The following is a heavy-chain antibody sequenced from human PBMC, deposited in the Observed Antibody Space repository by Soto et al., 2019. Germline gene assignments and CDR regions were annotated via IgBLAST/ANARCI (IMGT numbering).Heavy chain of an antibody. CDR3: ARSSSYGPWGYYYMDV. D-gene: IGHD6-13*01. CDR1: GDSVTSRY. V-gene: IGHV4-59*08. CDR2: MHYTGFS. Sequence: SETLSLTCSFSGDSVTSRYLTWIRQSPEKGLEWIGYMHYTGFSHYNPSLKSRLTISVDRSKNQFTLKLSSVTAADTAVYYCARSSSYGPWGYYYMDVWGKGTTVTVSS. J-gene: IGHJ6*03.